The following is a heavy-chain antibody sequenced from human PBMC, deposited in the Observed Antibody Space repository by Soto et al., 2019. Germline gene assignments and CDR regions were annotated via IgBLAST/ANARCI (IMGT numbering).Heavy chain of an antibody. D-gene: IGHD5-12*01. CDR2: IIPIFGTA. Sequence: QVQLVQSGAEVKKPGSSVKVSCKASGGTFSSYAISWVRQAPGLELEWMGGIIPIFGTAKYAQKFQGRVTITADDSTSTTYMELSSLRSEDTAVYYCASLLRGFSGTGDYWGPGTLVTVSS. CDR3: ASLLRGFSGTGDY. J-gene: IGHJ4*02. V-gene: IGHV1-69*12. CDR1: GGTFSSYA.